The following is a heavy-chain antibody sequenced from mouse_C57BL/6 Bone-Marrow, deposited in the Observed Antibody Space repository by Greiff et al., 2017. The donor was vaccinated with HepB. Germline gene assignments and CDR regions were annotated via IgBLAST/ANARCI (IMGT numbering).Heavy chain of an antibody. Sequence: VQLQQPGAELVKPGASVKLSCKASGYTFTSYWMHWVKQRPGRGLEWIGRIDPNSGGTKYNEKFKSKATLTVDKPSSTAYMQRSSLTSEDSAVYYCARSEWVTTVVGGYWGQGTTLTVAS. CDR2: IDPNSGGT. J-gene: IGHJ2*01. V-gene: IGHV1-72*01. CDR3: ARSEWVTTVVGGY. CDR1: GYTFTSYW. D-gene: IGHD1-1*01.